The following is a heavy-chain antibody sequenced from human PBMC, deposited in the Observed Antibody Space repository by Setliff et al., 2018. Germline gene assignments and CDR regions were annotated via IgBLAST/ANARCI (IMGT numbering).Heavy chain of an antibody. CDR2: IYYSGST. CDR3: ARDMGQPYYFES. Sequence: TSETLSLTCTVSGGSISSGDYYWSWIRQPPGKGLEWIGYIYYSGSTYYNPSLKSRVTMSVDTSKRQFSLKLGSATAADTAVYYCARDMGQPYYFESWGLGTLVTV. D-gene: IGHD1-1*01. V-gene: IGHV4-30-4*08. CDR1: GGSISSGDYY. J-gene: IGHJ4*02.